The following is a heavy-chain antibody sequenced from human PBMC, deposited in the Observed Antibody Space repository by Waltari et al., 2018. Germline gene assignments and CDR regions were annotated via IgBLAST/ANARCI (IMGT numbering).Heavy chain of an antibody. Sequence: EVQLVQSGAAVKEPGESLKISCKGSEYNFINYWIGWVRQMPGKGLEWMGIIYPGDSESTYSPSFQGQVTISVDKSISTAYLQWSRLKASDTAIYYCARLGRQEGVGFDIWGQGTMVTVSS. CDR2: IYPGDSES. V-gene: IGHV5-51*01. D-gene: IGHD2-8*01. J-gene: IGHJ3*02. CDR1: EYNFINYW. CDR3: ARLGRQEGVGFDI.